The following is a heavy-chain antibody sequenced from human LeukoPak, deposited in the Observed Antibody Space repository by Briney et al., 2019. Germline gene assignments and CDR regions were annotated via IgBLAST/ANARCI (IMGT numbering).Heavy chain of an antibody. CDR2: INWSGGST. CDR3: ARAPITSPFYYDH. CDR1: GFGFGDHG. J-gene: IGHJ4*02. Sequence: PGGSLRLSCSASGFGFGDHGMSWVRQVPGKGLEWVSGINWSGGSTGYADPVRGRFTISRDNAKNSLYHQMDSLTAEDTALYYCARAPITSPFYYDHWGQGTLVTVSS. V-gene: IGHV3-20*04. D-gene: IGHD2-2*01.